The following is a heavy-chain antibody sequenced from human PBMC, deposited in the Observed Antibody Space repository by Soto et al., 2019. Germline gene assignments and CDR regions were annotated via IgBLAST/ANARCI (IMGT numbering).Heavy chain of an antibody. V-gene: IGHV4-39*01. CDR3: VSQRTTVPTQAYFDY. Sequence: PSETLSLTCTVSRGSISSGTNYWAWIRQPPGKGLEWIANIYYSGSTFYNPSLKGRVTISLDTSKNRFSLSLNSVTASDTAVYFCVSQRTTVPTQAYFDYWGPGALVTVSS. CDR1: RGSISSGTNY. J-gene: IGHJ4*02. CDR2: IYYSGST. D-gene: IGHD4-17*01.